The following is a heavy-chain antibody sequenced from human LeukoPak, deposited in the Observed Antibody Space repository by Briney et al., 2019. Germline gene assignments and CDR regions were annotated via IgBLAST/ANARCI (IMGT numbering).Heavy chain of an antibody. CDR1: GGSISSSSYY. V-gene: IGHV4-39*07. CDR2: IYYSGST. Sequence: PSETLSLTCTVSGGSISSSSYYWAWIRQPPGKGLEWIGSIYYSGSTYYNPSLKSRVTISVDTSKNQFSLKLSSVTAADTAVYYCAREDRIVVVPAARYYYYMDVWGKGTTVTVSS. J-gene: IGHJ6*03. D-gene: IGHD2-2*01. CDR3: AREDRIVVVPAARYYYYMDV.